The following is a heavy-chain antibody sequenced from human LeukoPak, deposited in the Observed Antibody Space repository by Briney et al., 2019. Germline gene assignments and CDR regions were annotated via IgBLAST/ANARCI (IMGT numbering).Heavy chain of an antibody. J-gene: IGHJ6*04. Sequence: SVKVSCKASGGTFSSHAISWVRQAPGQGLEWMGGIIPIFGTANYAQKFQGRVTITADESTSTAYMELSSLRSEDTAVYYCAGGYSYGPEGHYGMDVWGKGTTVTVSS. V-gene: IGHV1-69*01. CDR1: GGTFSSHA. CDR3: AGGYSYGPEGHYGMDV. D-gene: IGHD5-18*01. CDR2: IIPIFGTA.